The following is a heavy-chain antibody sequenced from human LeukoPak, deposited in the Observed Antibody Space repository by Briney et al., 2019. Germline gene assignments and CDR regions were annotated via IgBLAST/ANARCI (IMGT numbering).Heavy chain of an antibody. D-gene: IGHD6-13*01. CDR1: GFTFSSYW. CDR2: IKKDGSEK. V-gene: IGHV3-7*01. Sequence: GGSLRLSCAASGFTFSSYWMSWVRQAPGKGLEWVANIKKDGSEKYHVDSVKGRFTISRDNAKNSLFLQMNSLRADDTAVYYCARSVATADFEYFQHWGQGTLVTVSS. J-gene: IGHJ1*01. CDR3: ARSVATADFEYFQH.